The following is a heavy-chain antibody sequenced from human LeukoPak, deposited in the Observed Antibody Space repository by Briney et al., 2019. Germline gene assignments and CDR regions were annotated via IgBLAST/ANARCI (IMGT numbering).Heavy chain of an antibody. CDR1: GGSLNSPNYY. J-gene: IGHJ5*02. CDR3: ARHDYYGSLNWFDP. CDR2: IYYTGTT. V-gene: IGHV4-39*01. D-gene: IGHD3-10*01. Sequence: MTSETLSLTCIVSGGSLNSPNYYWGWIRQPPGKGLEGIGTIYYTGTTYYIPSLKSRLTISVDTSKNQFSLKLTSVTAADTAVYYCARHDYYGSLNWFDPWGQGTLITVSS.